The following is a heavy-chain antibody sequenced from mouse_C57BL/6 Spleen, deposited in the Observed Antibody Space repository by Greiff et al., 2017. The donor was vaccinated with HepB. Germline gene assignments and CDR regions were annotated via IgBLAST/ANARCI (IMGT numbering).Heavy chain of an antibody. D-gene: IGHD2-3*01. CDR3: ARFTYDGYPYYAMDY. J-gene: IGHJ4*01. V-gene: IGHV1-53*01. CDR2: INPSNGGT. Sequence: QVQLQQPGTELVKPGASVKLSCKASGYTFTSYWMHWVKQRPGQGLEWIGNINPSNGGTNYNEKFKSKATLTVDKSSSTAYMQRSSLTSEDSAVYYCARFTYDGYPYYAMDYWGQGTSVTVSS. CDR1: GYTFTSYW.